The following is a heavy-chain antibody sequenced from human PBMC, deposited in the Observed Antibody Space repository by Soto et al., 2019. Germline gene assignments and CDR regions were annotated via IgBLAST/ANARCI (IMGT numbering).Heavy chain of an antibody. J-gene: IGHJ4*02. CDR3: ARSGKIIAARGFDY. V-gene: IGHV4-4*02. Sequence: SETLSLPCVVSAGSISSDIWWSWVRQPPGKGLEWIGEIYYTGSANYNPSLRSRVTMSVDKSNNQFSLKLSSVTAADTAVYYCARSGKIIAARGFDYWGQGTLVTVSS. CDR2: IYYTGSA. CDR1: AGSISSDIW. D-gene: IGHD6-6*01.